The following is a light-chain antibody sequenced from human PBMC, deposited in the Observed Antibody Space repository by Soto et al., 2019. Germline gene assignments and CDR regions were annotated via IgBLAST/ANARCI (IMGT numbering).Light chain of an antibody. CDR3: QSYDSTHAV. V-gene: IGLV1-40*01. J-gene: IGLJ2*01. CDR1: SSNIGAGYD. CDR2: GNS. Sequence: QSVLTQPPSVSGAPGQRVTISCTGSSSNIGAGYDVHWYQQLPGTAPKLLIYGNSNRPSGVPDRFSGSKSGTSASLAITGLQAEDEADYYCQSYDSTHAVFGGGTKLTVL.